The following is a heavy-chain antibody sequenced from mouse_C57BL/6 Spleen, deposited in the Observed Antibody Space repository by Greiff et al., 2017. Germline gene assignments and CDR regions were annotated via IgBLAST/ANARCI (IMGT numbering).Heavy chain of an antibody. CDR1: GYAFSSSW. Sequence: QVQLQESGPELVKPGASVKISCKASGYAFSSSWMNWVKQRPGKGLEWIGRIYPGDGDTNYNGKFKGKATLTADKSSSTAYMQLSSLTSEDSAVYFCARSDDGYYEGYFDYWGQGTTLTVSS. V-gene: IGHV1-82*01. J-gene: IGHJ2*01. D-gene: IGHD2-3*01. CDR2: IYPGDGDT. CDR3: ARSDDGYYEGYFDY.